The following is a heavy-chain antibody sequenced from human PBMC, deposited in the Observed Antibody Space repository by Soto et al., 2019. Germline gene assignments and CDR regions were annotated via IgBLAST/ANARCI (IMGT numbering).Heavy chain of an antibody. J-gene: IGHJ6*02. Sequence: GAPVKLCSKAPRYAFTGYYMHWARQAPGQGLEWMGWINPNSGGTNYAQKFQGWVTMTRDTSISTAYMELSRLRSDDTAVYYCAILQAGYSSNLYYYYGMDVWGQGITVTVSS. D-gene: IGHD6-13*01. CDR3: AILQAGYSSNLYYYYGMDV. CDR1: RYAFTGYY. CDR2: INPNSGGT. V-gene: IGHV1-2*04.